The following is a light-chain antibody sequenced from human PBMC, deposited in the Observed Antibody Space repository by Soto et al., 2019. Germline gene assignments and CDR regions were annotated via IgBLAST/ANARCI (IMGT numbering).Light chain of an antibody. Sequence: EIVMTQSPATRSVSAGEGATLSCRASQSVSSNLAWYQQKPGQAPRLLIYGASTRATGIPDRFSGSGSGTDFTLTISRLEPEDSAVYYCQQYGSSPTWTFGQGTKVDNK. CDR3: QQYGSSPTWT. V-gene: IGKV3-20*01. CDR2: GAS. CDR1: QSVSSN. J-gene: IGKJ1*01.